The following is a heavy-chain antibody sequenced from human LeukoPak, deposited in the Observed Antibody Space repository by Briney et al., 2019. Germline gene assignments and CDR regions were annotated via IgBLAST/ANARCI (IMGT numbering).Heavy chain of an antibody. J-gene: IGHJ5*02. CDR1: GYPFSSYW. V-gene: IGHV5-51*01. CDR2: IYPGDSDT. Sequence: GESLKISCKGSGYPFSSYWIAWVRQMPGKGLEWMGIIYPGDSDTRYSPSFQGQVTISADKSITTAYLQWSSLKASDTAMYYCARVPTSSEGWFDPWGQGTLVTVSS. CDR3: ARVPTSSEGWFDP. D-gene: IGHD2-2*01.